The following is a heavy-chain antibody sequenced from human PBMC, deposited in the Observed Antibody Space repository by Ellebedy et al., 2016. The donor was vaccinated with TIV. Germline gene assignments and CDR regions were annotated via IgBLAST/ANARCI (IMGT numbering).Heavy chain of an antibody. Sequence: GESLKISCAASGFTFSNYWMHWVRQAPGKGLVWVSRIYNDGSSTSYADSVEGRFTISRDNPKNTVYLQMNSLRAEDTAVYYCARDQDKSSGWYGGDAYWGQGTLVTVSS. CDR1: GFTFSNYW. D-gene: IGHD6-19*01. J-gene: IGHJ4*02. CDR2: IYNDGSST. V-gene: IGHV3-74*01. CDR3: ARDQDKSSGWYGGDAY.